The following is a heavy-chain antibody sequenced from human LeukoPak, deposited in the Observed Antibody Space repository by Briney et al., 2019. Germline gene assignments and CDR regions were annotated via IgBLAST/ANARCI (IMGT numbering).Heavy chain of an antibody. J-gene: IGHJ6*02. CDR1: GFTFGDHA. CDR3: ARGPIQLWIHNAMDV. Sequence: GGSLRLSCRGSGFTFGDHAMSWVRQAPGRGLEWVGFIRSKAYRGTTEYAASVKGRFTISRDDSASIAYLQMNSLKTEDTAVYYYARGPIQLWIHNAMDVWGQGTTVTVSS. V-gene: IGHV3-49*04. D-gene: IGHD5-18*01. CDR2: IRSKAYRGTT.